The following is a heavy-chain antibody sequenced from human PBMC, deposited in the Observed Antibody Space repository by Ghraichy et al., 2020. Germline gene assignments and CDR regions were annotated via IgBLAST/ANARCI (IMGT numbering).Heavy chain of an antibody. CDR3: ARVTYSSSWYFDY. CDR2: ISSSSSYT. D-gene: IGHD6-13*01. CDR1: GFTFSDYY. Sequence: LSLTCAASGFTFSDYYMSWIRQAPGKGLEWVSYISSSSSYTNYADSVKGRFTISRDNAKNSLYLQMNSLRAEDTAVYYCARVTYSSSWYFDYWGQGTLVTVSS. V-gene: IGHV3-11*05. J-gene: IGHJ4*02.